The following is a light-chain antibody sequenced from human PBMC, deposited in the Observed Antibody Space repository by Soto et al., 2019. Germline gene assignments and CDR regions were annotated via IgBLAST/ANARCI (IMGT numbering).Light chain of an antibody. J-gene: IGKJ1*01. V-gene: IGKV3-20*01. Sequence: EIVLTQSPGTLSLSPVERATLSCRASQSFTSNYLAWYQQRPGQAPRLLIYGASTRATGIPDRFSGSGSGTDFTLTISRLEPEDFAVYYCQQYGSSPRTFGQGTKVDI. CDR1: QSFTSNY. CDR3: QQYGSSPRT. CDR2: GAS.